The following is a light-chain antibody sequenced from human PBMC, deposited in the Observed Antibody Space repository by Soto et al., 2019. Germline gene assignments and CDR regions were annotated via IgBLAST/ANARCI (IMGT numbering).Light chain of an antibody. CDR2: DAS. CDR1: QSVSRN. J-gene: IGKJ5*01. V-gene: IGKV3-11*01. CDR3: QQRNNWPPVT. Sequence: EIVLTQSPATLSLSPGERATLSCRASQSVSRNLAWYQQKPGQAPRLLIYDASSRPPGIPARFSDSGSGTDFTLTISSLEPEDFAVYYCQQRNNWPPVTFGQGTRLEIK.